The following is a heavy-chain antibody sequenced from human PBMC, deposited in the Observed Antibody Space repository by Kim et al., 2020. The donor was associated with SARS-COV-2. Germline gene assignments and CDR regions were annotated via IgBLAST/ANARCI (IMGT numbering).Heavy chain of an antibody. V-gene: IGHV1-2*02. CDR1: GYTFSGYN. CDR3: ARAGSRSFDM. J-gene: IGHJ3*02. D-gene: IGHD3-10*01. Sequence: ASVKVSCKTSGYTFSGYNIHWVRQAPGQGLEWVGYVNPNSGATTLAQKFHGRVTMTRDTAISTLYMEVYSLRAGDTAVYYCARAGSRSFDMWGQGTLVT. CDR2: VNPNSGAT.